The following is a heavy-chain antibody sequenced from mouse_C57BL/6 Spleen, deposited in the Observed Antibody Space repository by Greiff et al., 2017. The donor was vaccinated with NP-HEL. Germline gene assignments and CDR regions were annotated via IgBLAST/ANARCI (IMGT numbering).Heavy chain of an antibody. CDR1: GYTFTSYW. CDR2: IDPSDSST. V-gene: IGHV1-69*01. J-gene: IGHJ4*01. CDR3: ARFPYYYGSSYGGMDD. Sequence: QVQLQQPGAELVMPGASVKLSCKASGYTFTSYWMHWVKQRPGQGLEWIGEIDPSDSSTNYNQKFKGNSTLTVDNSSSTAYMQLSSLTSEDSAVYYCARFPYYYGSSYGGMDDWGQGTSVTVSS. D-gene: IGHD1-1*01.